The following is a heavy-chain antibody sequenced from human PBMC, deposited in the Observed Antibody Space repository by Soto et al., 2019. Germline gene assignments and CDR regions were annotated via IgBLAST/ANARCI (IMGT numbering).Heavy chain of an antibody. V-gene: IGHV3-33*01. CDR1: GFTFSSYG. D-gene: IGHD3-16*02. J-gene: IGHJ4*02. CDR3: AREAGIMITFGGVIVMNYFDY. CDR2: IWYDGSNK. Sequence: GGSLRLSCAASGFTFSSYGMHWVRQAPGKGLEWVAVIWYDGSNKYYADSVKGRFTISRDNSKNTLYLQMNSLRAEDTAVYYCAREAGIMITFGGVIVMNYFDYWGQGTLVTVSS.